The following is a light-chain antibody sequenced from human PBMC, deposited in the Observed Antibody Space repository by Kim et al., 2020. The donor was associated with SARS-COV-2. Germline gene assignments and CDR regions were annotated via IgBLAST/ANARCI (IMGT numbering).Light chain of an antibody. CDR2: QDS. J-gene: IGLJ1*01. CDR3: QAWDSSTVV. V-gene: IGLV3-1*01. CDR1: KLGDKY. Sequence: SYELTQPPSVSVSPGQTASITCSGDKLGDKYACWYQQKPGQSPVLVIYQDSKRPSGIPERFSGSNSGNTATLTISGTQAMDEDDYYCQAWDSSTVVFGTWTKLTVL.